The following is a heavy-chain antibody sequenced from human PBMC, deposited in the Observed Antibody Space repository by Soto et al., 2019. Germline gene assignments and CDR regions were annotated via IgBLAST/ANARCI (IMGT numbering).Heavy chain of an antibody. CDR3: ARDGSGYNF. V-gene: IGHV1-69*13. D-gene: IGHD5-12*01. J-gene: IGHJ4*02. CDR2: IVPVFGRP. Sequence: SVKVSCKASRGGFSNFGISWVRQAPGQGLEWMGGIVPVFGRPNYAQRFRGRLTITADESTSTGYMELISLRSDDTAVYDCARDGSGYNFWRQGTQVTVSS. CDR1: RGGFSNFG.